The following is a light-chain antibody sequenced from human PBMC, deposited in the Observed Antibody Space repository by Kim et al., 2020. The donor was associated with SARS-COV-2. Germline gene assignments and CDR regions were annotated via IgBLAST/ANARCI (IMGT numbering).Light chain of an antibody. V-gene: IGKV3-20*01. CDR3: QQYGSSLQT. CDR1: QTVTNNF. J-gene: IGKJ1*01. CDR2: GAS. Sequence: EIVLTQSPDTLSLSPGERATLSCRATQTVTNNFLAWYQQKPGQAPRLLIYGASMRATGIQDRISGSGSGTDFTLTISRLEPEDSAVYYCQQYGSSLQTFGQGTKVDIK.